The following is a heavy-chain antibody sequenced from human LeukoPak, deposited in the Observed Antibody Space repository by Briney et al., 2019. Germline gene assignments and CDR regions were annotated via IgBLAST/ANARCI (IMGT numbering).Heavy chain of an antibody. J-gene: IGHJ6*03. CDR1: GYTFTGYY. CDR3: ARGDSSSWTYYYYYMDV. CDR2: ISPSGGST. V-gene: IGHV1-46*01. D-gene: IGHD6-13*01. Sequence: ASVKVSCKASGYTFTGYYMHWVRQAPGQGPEWMGVISPSGGSTTYAQKFQGRVTLTRDMSTSTVYMELSSLRSEDTAVYYCARGDSSSWTYYYYYMDVWGKGTTVTISS.